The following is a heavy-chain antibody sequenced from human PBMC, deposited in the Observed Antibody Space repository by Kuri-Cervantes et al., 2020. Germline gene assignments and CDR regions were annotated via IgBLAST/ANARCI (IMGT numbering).Heavy chain of an antibody. D-gene: IGHD3-16*01. Sequence: SETLSLTCTVSGGSISSYYWGWIRQPPGKGLEWIGSIFFSGSTDYNPSLMSRVTLSGDKSKNQFSLKFDAVTAADTAVYYCERVSAGGRFDSWGQGTLVTDSS. V-gene: IGHV4-59*12. CDR2: IFFSGST. CDR1: GGSISSYY. J-gene: IGHJ4*02. CDR3: ERVSAGGRFDS.